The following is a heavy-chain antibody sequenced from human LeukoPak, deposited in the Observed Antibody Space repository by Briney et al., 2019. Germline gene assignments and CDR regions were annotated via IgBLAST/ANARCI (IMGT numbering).Heavy chain of an antibody. CDR3: ARFYRSTWNHFDY. CDR1: GYTFTTYY. D-gene: IGHD6-13*01. CDR2: ISTYNGNT. J-gene: IGHJ4*02. V-gene: IGHV1-18*01. Sequence: GASVKVSCKASGYTFTTYYITWVRQAPGQGLEWMGWISTYNGNTNFAQKLQGRVTMTTDTSTSTAYMELRSLRSDDTAVYYCARFYRSTWNHFDYWGQGTLVTVSS.